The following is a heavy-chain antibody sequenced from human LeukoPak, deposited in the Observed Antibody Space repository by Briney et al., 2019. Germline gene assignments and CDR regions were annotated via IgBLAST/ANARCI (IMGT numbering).Heavy chain of an antibody. D-gene: IGHD5-24*01. J-gene: IGHJ4*02. CDR3: ARLLRRDGYSHFDY. CDR1: GGSFSSYF. Sequence: SETLSLTCTVSGGSFSSYFWSWIRQPPGKGLEWIGYIHYSGTTNYNPSLKSRVTISVDTSKNQFSLKVSSVTAADTAVYYCARLLRRDGYSHFDYWGQGTLATVSS. V-gene: IGHV4-59*08. CDR2: IHYSGTT.